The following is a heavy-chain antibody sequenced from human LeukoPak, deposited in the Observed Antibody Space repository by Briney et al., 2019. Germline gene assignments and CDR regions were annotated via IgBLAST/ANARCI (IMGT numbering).Heavy chain of an antibody. J-gene: IGHJ5*02. CDR2: ISISSSYI. D-gene: IGHD2-15*01. Sequence: GGSLRLSCAASGFTFSSYSMNWVRQAPGKGREWVSSISISSSYIYYADSVKGRFTISRDNAKNSLYLQMNSLRAEDTAVYYCARHGWCSGGSCYSPPWFDPWGQGTLVTVSS. V-gene: IGHV3-21*01. CDR3: ARHGWCSGGSCYSPPWFDP. CDR1: GFTFSSYS.